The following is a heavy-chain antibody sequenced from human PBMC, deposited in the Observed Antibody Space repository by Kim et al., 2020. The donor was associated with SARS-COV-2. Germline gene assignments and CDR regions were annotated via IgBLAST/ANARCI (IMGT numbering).Heavy chain of an antibody. V-gene: IGHV4-30-2*01. CDR1: GDSISSGGYS. CDR3: ARVYCSSVSCPFGMDV. J-gene: IGHJ6*02. CDR2: IYQCGGST. Sequence: SETLSLTCDVSGDSISSGGYSWTWIRQPPGKGLEWIGYIYQCGGSTYYNPSLKSRLSMSIDTSKNQFSLILSSVTAADTAVYYCARVYCSSVSCPFGMDVWGPGTTVTVSS. D-gene: IGHD2-2*01.